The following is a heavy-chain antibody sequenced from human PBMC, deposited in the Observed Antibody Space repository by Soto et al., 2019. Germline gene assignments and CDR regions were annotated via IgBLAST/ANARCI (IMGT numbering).Heavy chain of an antibody. CDR1: GYTFISYG. V-gene: IGHV1-18*01. CDR3: ARDGASDWRTWGNWFDP. Sequence: QVQLVQSGVEVKKPGASVRVSCKASGYTFISYGISWLRQAPGQGPEWMGWISTYNGNTNYAQKVQGRVTMTTDTSTSTAYMELRSLRSDDTAVYYCARDGASDWRTWGNWFDPWGQGTLVTVSS. D-gene: IGHD6-19*01. J-gene: IGHJ5*02. CDR2: ISTYNGNT.